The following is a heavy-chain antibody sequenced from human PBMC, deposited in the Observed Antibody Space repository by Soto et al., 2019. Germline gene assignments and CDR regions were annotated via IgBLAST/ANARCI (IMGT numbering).Heavy chain of an antibody. CDR1: VVSISSGDYY. CDR3: AREIAPAGAVHY. CDR2: IYYSGST. Sequence: SETLSLTCTVSVVSISSGDYYCSWIRQPPWKGLEWIGYIYYSGSTYYNPSLKSRVTISVDTSKNQFSLKLSSVTAADTAVYYCAREIAPAGAVHYWGQRTLVTLSS. J-gene: IGHJ4*02. D-gene: IGHD6-13*01. V-gene: IGHV4-30-4*01.